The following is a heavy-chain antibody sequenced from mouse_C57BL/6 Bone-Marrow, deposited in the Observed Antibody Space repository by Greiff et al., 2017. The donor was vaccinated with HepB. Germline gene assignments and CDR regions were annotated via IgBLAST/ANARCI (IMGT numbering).Heavy chain of an antibody. J-gene: IGHJ4*01. CDR2: ISSGSSTI. Sequence: EVRLMESGGGLVKPGGSLKLSCAASGFTFSDYGMHWVRQAPEKGLEWVAYISSGSSTIYYADTVKGRFTISRDNAKNTLFLQMTSLRSEDTAMYYCASLHYYGSRGYAMDYWGQGTSVTVSS. CDR1: GFTFSDYG. CDR3: ASLHYYGSRGYAMDY. V-gene: IGHV5-17*01. D-gene: IGHD1-1*01.